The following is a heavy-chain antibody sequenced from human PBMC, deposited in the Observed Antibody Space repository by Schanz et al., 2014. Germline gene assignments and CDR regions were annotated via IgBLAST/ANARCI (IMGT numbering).Heavy chain of an antibody. V-gene: IGHV3-11*06. J-gene: IGHJ4*02. CDR2: ISDSGDST. Sequence: VQLLESGGGLVQPGGSLRLSCVASGFTFSDYYMTWIRQAPGKGLEWVSYISDSGDSTHYADSVKGRFTISRDNSKSTLYLQMSSLRAEDTAVYYCARDGDFDYWGQGTLVTVSS. CDR3: ARDGDFDY. CDR1: GFTFSDYY.